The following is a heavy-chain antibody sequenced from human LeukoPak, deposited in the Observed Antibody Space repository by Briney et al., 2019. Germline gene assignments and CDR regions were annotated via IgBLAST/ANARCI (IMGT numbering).Heavy chain of an antibody. J-gene: IGHJ4*02. CDR3: ATAIAAAGTPDY. Sequence: GASVKVSCKPSAYTFTDYYMHWLQQAPRQGREWMGWINPNSGGTNYAQKFQGRVTMTRDTSISTAYMELSRLRSDDTAVYYCATAIAAAGTPDYWGQGTLVTVSS. D-gene: IGHD6-13*01. V-gene: IGHV1-2*02. CDR2: INPNSGGT. CDR1: AYTFTDYY.